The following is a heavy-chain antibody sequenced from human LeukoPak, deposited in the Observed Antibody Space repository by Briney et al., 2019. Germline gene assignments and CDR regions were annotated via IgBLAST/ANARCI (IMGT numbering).Heavy chain of an antibody. V-gene: IGHV1-69*05. Sequence: ASVKVSCKASGGTFSIYAISWVRQAPGQGLEWMGRIIPIFGTANYAQKFQGRVTITTDESTSTAYMELSSLRSEDTAVYYCARDWVAAAVPDAFDIWGQGTMVTVS. J-gene: IGHJ3*02. CDR3: ARDWVAAAVPDAFDI. CDR2: IIPIFGTA. CDR1: GGTFSIYA. D-gene: IGHD6-13*01.